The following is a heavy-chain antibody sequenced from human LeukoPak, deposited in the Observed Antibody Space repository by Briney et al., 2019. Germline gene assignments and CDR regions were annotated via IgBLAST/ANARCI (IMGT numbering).Heavy chain of an antibody. CDR2: ISAYNGNT. V-gene: IGHV1-18*01. Sequence: GASVKVSCKASGSTFTSYGISWVRQAPGQGLEWMGWISAYNGNTNYAQKLQGRVTMTTDTSTSTAYMELRSLRSDDTAVYYCARVFSEYGSGSLVDYWGQGTLVTVSS. D-gene: IGHD3-10*01. J-gene: IGHJ4*02. CDR1: GSTFTSYG. CDR3: ARVFSEYGSGSLVDY.